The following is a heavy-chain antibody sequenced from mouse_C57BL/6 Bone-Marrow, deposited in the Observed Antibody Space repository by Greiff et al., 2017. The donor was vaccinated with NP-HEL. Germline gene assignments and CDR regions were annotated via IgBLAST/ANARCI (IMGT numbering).Heavy chain of an antibody. D-gene: IGHD2-4*01. J-gene: IGHJ3*01. V-gene: IGHV14-4*01. Sequence: EVQLQQSGAELVRPGASVKLSCTASGFNIKDDYMHWVKQRPEQGLEWIGWIDPENGDTEYASKFQGKAPIPADPSSNTAYLQISSLTSEDTAVYYCTSDDYDWFAYWGQGTLVTVSA. CDR1: GFNIKDDY. CDR2: IDPENGDT. CDR3: TSDDYDWFAY.